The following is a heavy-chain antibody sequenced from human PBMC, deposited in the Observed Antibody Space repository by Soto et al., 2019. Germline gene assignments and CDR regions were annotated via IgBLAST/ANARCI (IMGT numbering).Heavy chain of an antibody. J-gene: IGHJ1*01. D-gene: IGHD6-19*01. V-gene: IGHV1-46*01. CDR3: ARDRSADRFVQYFQH. CDR1: GFSFSDYF. CDR2: INPSGDSR. Sequence: ASVKVSCKASGFSFSDYFMHWVRQAPGQGLEWMGIINPSGDSRNYAQKFQGRFTISRDNAQNSLYLQMNSLTSEDTAVYYCARDRSADRFVQYFQHWGRGTLVTVSS.